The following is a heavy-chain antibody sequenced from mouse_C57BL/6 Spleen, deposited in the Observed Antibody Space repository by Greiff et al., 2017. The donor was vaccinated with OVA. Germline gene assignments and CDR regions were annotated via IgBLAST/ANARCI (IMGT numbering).Heavy chain of an antibody. CDR1: GFTFSSYG. CDR3: ARRVPAWIAY. Sequence: EVMLVESGGDLVKPGGSLKLSCAASGFTFSSYGMSWVRQTPDKRLEWVATISSGGSYTYYPDSVKGRFTISRDNAKNTLYLQMSSLKSEDTAMYYCARRVPAWIAYWGQGTLVTVSA. CDR2: ISSGGSYT. V-gene: IGHV5-6*02. J-gene: IGHJ3*01.